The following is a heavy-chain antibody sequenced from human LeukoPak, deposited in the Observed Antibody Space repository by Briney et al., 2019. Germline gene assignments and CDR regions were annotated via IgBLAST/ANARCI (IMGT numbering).Heavy chain of an antibody. D-gene: IGHD2-2*01. J-gene: IGHJ6*02. CDR3: ARDGGYCSSGTVCYSRAEYYYYGMDV. V-gene: IGHV1-2*06. CDR1: GYIFPDYY. CDR2: INPNSGGT. Sequence: ASVKVSCKGSGYIFPDYYIYWVRQAPGQGVEWMGRINPNSGGTNYAQKFQGRVTMTRDTSISTVYMELSRLRSDDTAVYYCARDGGYCSSGTVCYSRAEYYYYGMDVWGQGTTVTVSS.